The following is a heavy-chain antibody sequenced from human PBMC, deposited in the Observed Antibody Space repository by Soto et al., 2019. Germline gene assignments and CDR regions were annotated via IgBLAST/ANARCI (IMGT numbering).Heavy chain of an antibody. CDR1: GFTFSSYA. CDR2: ISYDGSNK. CDR3: AREYDSLTGPMGDYYGMDV. J-gene: IGHJ6*02. D-gene: IGHD3-9*01. V-gene: IGHV3-30-3*01. Sequence: QVQLVESGGGVVQPGRSLRLSCAASGFTFSSYAMHWVRQAPGKGLEWVAVISYDGSNKYYADSVKGRFTISRDNSKNTLYLQMNSLRAEDTAVYYCAREYDSLTGPMGDYYGMDVWGQGTTVTVSS.